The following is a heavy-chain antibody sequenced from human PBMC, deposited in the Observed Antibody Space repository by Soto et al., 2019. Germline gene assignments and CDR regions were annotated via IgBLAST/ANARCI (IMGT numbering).Heavy chain of an antibody. CDR1: GFTFSSYS. D-gene: IGHD3-3*01. CDR3: ARVRYYDFWSGPFDY. Sequence: GGSLRLSCAASGFTFSSYSMNWVRQAPGKGLEWVSSISSSSSYIYYADSVKGRFTISRDNAKNSLYLQMNSLRAEATAVYYCARVRYYDFWSGPFDYWGQGTLVTVSS. CDR2: ISSSSSYI. J-gene: IGHJ4*02. V-gene: IGHV3-21*01.